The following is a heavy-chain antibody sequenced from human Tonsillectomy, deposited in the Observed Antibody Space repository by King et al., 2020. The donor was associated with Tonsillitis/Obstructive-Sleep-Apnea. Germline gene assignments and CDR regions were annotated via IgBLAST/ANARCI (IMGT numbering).Heavy chain of an antibody. J-gene: IGHJ6*02. Sequence: VQLVESGGGVVQPGRSLRLSCAASGFTFNSSGMHWVRQSPGKGLEWLAFISYDVSRKYPADSVKVRFPISRDNSKNTLYLQMNSLRAEDTAVYYGAKDVDYGDYYYTMDVWGQGTTVTVSS. D-gene: IGHD4-17*01. V-gene: IGHV3-30*18. CDR3: AKDVDYGDYYYTMDV. CDR2: ISYDVSRK. CDR1: GFTFNSSG.